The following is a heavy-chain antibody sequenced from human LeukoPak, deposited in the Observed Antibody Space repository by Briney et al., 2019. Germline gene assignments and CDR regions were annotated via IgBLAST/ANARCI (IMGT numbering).Heavy chain of an antibody. V-gene: IGHV4-34*01. CDR2: INHSGST. Sequence: ASETLSLTCAVYGGSFSGYYWSWIRQPPGKGLEWIGEINHSGSTNYNPSLKSRVTISVDTSKNQFSLKLSSVTAADTAVYYCARVSGDSLYYYYGMDVWGQGTTVTVSS. CDR3: ARVSGDSLYYYYGMDV. D-gene: IGHD1-26*01. J-gene: IGHJ6*02. CDR1: GGSFSGYY.